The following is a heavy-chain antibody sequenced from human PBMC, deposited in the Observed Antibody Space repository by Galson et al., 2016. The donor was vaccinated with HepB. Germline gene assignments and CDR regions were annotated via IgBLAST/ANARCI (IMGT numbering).Heavy chain of an antibody. CDR1: GGSFNTYY. Sequence: SETLSLTCAVYGGSFNTYYWTWIRQPPGKGLEWIGEINHAGSTTYNPSLKSRVTISVDTSKNQFSLRVSSVTAADTAVYYCARRPWAASGWFDSWGQGALVTVSS. J-gene: IGHJ5*01. D-gene: IGHD2-15*01. CDR2: INHAGST. V-gene: IGHV4-34*01. CDR3: ARRPWAASGWFDS.